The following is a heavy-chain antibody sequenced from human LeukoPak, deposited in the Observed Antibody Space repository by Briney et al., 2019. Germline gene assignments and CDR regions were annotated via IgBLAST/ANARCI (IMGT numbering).Heavy chain of an antibody. V-gene: IGHV3-11*06. Sequence: GGSLRLSCAASGFTFSDYYMSWIRQAPGKGLEWVSYISTSSSFKNYADSVKGRFTISRDNGKNSLYLRMNSLRAEDTAVYYCARAHTEDIIVVTAAKKYHYGLGVWGQGTTVTVS. J-gene: IGHJ6*02. D-gene: IGHD2-2*01. CDR1: GFTFSDYY. CDR2: ISTSSSFK. CDR3: ARAHTEDIIVVTAAKKYHYGLGV.